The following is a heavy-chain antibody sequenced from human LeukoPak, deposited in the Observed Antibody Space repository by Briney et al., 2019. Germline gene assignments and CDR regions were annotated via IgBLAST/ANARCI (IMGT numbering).Heavy chain of an antibody. CDR3: ARGNSSSWRGYFDY. CDR2: MNPNSGNT. J-gene: IGHJ4*02. V-gene: IGHV1-8*01. CDR1: GYTFTSYD. D-gene: IGHD6-13*01. Sequence: ASVRVSCMASGYTFTSYDINWVRQATGQGLEWMGWMNPNSGNTGYAQRFQGRVTMTRNTSISTAYMELSSLRSEDTAVYYCARGNSSSWRGYFDYWGQGTLVTVSS.